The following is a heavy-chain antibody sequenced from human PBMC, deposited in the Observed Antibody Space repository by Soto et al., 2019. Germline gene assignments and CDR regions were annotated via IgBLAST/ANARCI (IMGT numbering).Heavy chain of an antibody. CDR2: INPSDGST. Sequence: ASVKVSCKASGYTFTTHYMHWVRQAPGQGLEWMGTINPSDGSTTYAQKFQDRVTMTRDTSTSTVYMELSSLISEDTAVYYCARALDYDFYYYGMDVWGQGTTVTVSS. D-gene: IGHD4-17*01. J-gene: IGHJ6*02. V-gene: IGHV1-46*01. CDR1: GYTFTTHY. CDR3: ARALDYDFYYYGMDV.